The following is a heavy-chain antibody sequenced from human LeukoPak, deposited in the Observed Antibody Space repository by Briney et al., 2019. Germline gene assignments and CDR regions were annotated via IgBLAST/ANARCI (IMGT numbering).Heavy chain of an antibody. J-gene: IGHJ4*02. CDR2: IIPIFGTA. CDR1: GGTFSSYA. CDR3: ARSIAVAGTSYYFDY. Sequence: SVKVSCKASGGTFSSYAISWVLQAPGQGLEWMGGIIPIFGTANYAQKFQGRVTITTDESTSTAYMELNSLRSEDTAVYYCARSIAVAGTSYYFDYWGQGTLVTVSS. V-gene: IGHV1-69*05. D-gene: IGHD6-19*01.